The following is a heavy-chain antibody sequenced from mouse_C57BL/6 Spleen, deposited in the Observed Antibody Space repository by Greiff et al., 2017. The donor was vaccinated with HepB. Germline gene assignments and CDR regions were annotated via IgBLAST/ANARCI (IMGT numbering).Heavy chain of an antibody. CDR1: GFTFTDYY. J-gene: IGHJ3*01. CDR2: IRNKANGYTT. D-gene: IGHD1-1*01. V-gene: IGHV7-3*01. CDR3: ARYRDGSSLTWFAY. Sequence: EVKVEESGGGLVQPGGSLSLSCAASGFTFTDYYMSWVRQPPGKALEWLGFIRNKANGYTTEYSASVKGRFTISRDNSQSILYLQMNALRAEDSATYYCARYRDGSSLTWFAYWGQGTLVTVSA.